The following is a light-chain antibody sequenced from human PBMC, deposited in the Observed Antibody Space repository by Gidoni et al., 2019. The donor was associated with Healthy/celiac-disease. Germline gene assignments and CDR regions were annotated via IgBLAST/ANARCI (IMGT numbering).Light chain of an antibody. J-gene: IGKJ4*01. CDR1: QSVSSN. Sequence: ELVMTQSPATLSVSPGESATLSCRASQSVSSNLSWYQQKPGQAPRLLIYGASTRATGIPARFSGSGSGTEFILTISSLQSEDFAVYYCQQYNNWPGTFGGGTKVEIK. CDR3: QQYNNWPGT. V-gene: IGKV3-15*01. CDR2: GAS.